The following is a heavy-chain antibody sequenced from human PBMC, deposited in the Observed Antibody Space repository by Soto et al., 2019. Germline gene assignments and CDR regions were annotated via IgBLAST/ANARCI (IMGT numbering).Heavy chain of an antibody. D-gene: IGHD1-1*01. J-gene: IGHJ5*02. Sequence: PPETLSLTCTVSGASIIGFYWSWIRKSAGKGLEWIGRIYATGTTDYNPSLKSRVMMSVDTSKKQFSLKLRSVTAADTAVYYCVRDGTKTLRDWFDPWGQGISVTVSS. CDR2: IYATGTT. CDR3: VRDGTKTLRDWFDP. CDR1: GASIIGFY. V-gene: IGHV4-4*07.